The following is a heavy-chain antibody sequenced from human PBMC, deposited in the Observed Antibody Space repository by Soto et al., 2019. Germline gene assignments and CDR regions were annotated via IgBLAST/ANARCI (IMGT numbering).Heavy chain of an antibody. V-gene: IGHV3-23*01. D-gene: IGHD5-12*01. J-gene: IGHJ4*02. CDR2: IDSSGGST. Sequence: HLLESGGGLVQLGGSLRLSCAASGFTFSSYAMSWVRQAPGKGLAWVSTIDSSGGSTYYADSVKGRFTISRDNSKNSLYLQMNSLRAEDTAVYYCARDRGGYDSDFDYWGQGTLVTVSS. CDR3: ARDRGGYDSDFDY. CDR1: GFTFSSYA.